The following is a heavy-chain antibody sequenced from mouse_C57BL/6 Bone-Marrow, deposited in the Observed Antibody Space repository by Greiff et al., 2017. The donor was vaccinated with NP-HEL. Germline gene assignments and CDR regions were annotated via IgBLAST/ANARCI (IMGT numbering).Heavy chain of an antibody. CDR2: IWSDGST. V-gene: IGHV2-6-1*01. CDR1: GFSLTSYG. D-gene: IGHD2-4*01. J-gene: IGHJ4*01. CDR3: ARHCDYDPYYAMDY. Sequence: VQLVESGPGLVAPSQSLSITCTVSGFSLTSYGVHWVRQPPGKGLEWLVVIWSDGSTTYNSALKSRLSISKDNSKSQVFLKMNSLQTDDTAMYYCARHCDYDPYYAMDYWGQGTSVTVSS.